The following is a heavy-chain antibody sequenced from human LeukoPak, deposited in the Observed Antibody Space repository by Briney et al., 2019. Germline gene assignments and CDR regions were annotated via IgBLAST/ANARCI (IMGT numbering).Heavy chain of an antibody. D-gene: IGHD6-6*01. CDR2: IYHSGST. V-gene: IGHV4-30-2*01. CDR3: ARDIGDSSSSPDWYFDL. J-gene: IGHJ2*01. CDR1: GGSITSTTYY. Sequence: SETLSLTCTVSGGSITSTTYYWSWIRQPPGKGLEWIGYIYHSGSTYYNPSLKSRVTITVDRSKNQFSLKLSSVTAADTAVYYCARDIGDSSSSPDWYFDLWGRGTLVTVSS.